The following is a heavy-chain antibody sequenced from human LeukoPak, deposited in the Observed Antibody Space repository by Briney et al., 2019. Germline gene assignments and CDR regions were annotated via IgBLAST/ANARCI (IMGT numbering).Heavy chain of an antibody. CDR1: GFTFSSYA. J-gene: IGHJ4*02. CDR3: ARDGSDCRGGTCDRGPYDY. Sequence: GGSLRLSCAASGFTFSSYAMHWVRQAPGKGLEYVSAITNNGGSTYYGNSVKGRFTISRDNSKNTLYLRMGSLRADDMAVYYCARDGSDCRGGTCDRGPYDYWGQGTLVTVSS. D-gene: IGHD2-15*01. V-gene: IGHV3-64*01. CDR2: ITNNGGST.